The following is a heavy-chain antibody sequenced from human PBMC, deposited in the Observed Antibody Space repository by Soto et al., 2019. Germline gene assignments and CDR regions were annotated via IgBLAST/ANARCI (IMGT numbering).Heavy chain of an antibody. CDR3: ERDRDHTYDY. CDR2: IIPIFGTT. Sequence: QVQLVQSGAEVKKPGSSVKVSCKASGGTFSSFAISWVRQAPGQGLEWMGGIIPIFGTTNYAQKFQGRVTITADESTSTAYMEVTILRSEDTAVYYCERDRDHTYDYWGQGTLVTVSS. V-gene: IGHV1-69*01. J-gene: IGHJ4*02. CDR1: GGTFSSFA.